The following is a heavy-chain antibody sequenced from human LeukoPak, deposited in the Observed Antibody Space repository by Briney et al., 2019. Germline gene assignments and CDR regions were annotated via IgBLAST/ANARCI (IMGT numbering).Heavy chain of an antibody. Sequence: VSVKVSCKASGYTFTGYYMHWVRQAPGQGLEWMGWINPNSGGTNYAQKFQGRVTMTRDTSISTAYMELSRLRSDDTAVYYCARSRDVDTAMASWGQGTLVTVSS. CDR3: ARSRDVDTAMAS. CDR1: GYTFTGYY. D-gene: IGHD5-18*01. J-gene: IGHJ4*02. CDR2: INPNSGGT. V-gene: IGHV1-2*02.